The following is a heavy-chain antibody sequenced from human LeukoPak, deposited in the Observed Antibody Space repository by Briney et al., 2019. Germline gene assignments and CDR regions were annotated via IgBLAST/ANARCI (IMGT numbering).Heavy chain of an antibody. J-gene: IGHJ4*02. Sequence: SETLSLTCTVSGGSISSYYWSWIRQPPGKGLEWIGYIYYSGSTNYNPSLKSRVTISVDTSKNQFSLKLSSVTAADTAVYYCARDLGRDSYNDYWGQGTLVTVSS. D-gene: IGHD5-24*01. CDR2: IYYSGST. V-gene: IGHV4-59*01. CDR1: GGSISSYY. CDR3: ARDLGRDSYNDY.